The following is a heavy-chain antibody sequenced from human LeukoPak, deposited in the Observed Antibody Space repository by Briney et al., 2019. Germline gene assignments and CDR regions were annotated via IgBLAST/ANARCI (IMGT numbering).Heavy chain of an antibody. Sequence: SETLSLTCTVSGGSLSGHFWSWIRQPPGKGLEWIGFVSYSGDTKYSPSFNGRVTISLDTSKSQFSLNLNSVTAADTAVYFCARGGASSRYFGYWGQGTLVTVSS. D-gene: IGHD1-26*01. J-gene: IGHJ4*02. CDR2: VSYSGDT. CDR1: GGSLSGHF. V-gene: IGHV4-59*11. CDR3: ARGGASSRYFGY.